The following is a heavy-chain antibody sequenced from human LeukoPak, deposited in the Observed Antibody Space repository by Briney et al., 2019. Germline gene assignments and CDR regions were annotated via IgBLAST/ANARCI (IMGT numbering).Heavy chain of an antibody. D-gene: IGHD3-16*02. V-gene: IGHV3-21*01. Sequence: GGSLRLSCAASGFTFSSYSMNWVRQAPGKGLEWVLSISSSSSYIYYADSVKGRFTISRDNAKNSLYLQMNSLRAEDTAVYYCARDLAHYDYVWGSYRYNFDYWGQGTLVTVSS. J-gene: IGHJ4*02. CDR3: ARDLAHYDYVWGSYRYNFDY. CDR2: ISSSSSYI. CDR1: GFTFSSYS.